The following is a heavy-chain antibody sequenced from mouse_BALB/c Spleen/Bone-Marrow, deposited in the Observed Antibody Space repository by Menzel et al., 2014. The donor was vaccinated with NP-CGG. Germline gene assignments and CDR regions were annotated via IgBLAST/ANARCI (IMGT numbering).Heavy chain of an antibody. J-gene: IGHJ3*01. D-gene: IGHD1-1*01. V-gene: IGHV1-69*02. CDR1: GYTFISNW. Sequence: QVQLQQSGAELVRPGASVKLSCKASGYTFISNWISWVKQRPGQGLEWIGNIYPSNGNTHYNQKFKDKATLTVDTSSSTAYMQLNSPTSEDSAVYYCTRYDYGFGYWGQGTLVTVSA. CDR2: IYPSNGNT. CDR3: TRYDYGFGY.